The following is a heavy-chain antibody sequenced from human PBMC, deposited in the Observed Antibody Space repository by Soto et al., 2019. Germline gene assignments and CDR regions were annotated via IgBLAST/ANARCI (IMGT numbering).Heavy chain of an antibody. CDR2: IKSKTDGGTT. V-gene: IGHV3-15*07. CDR3: TTGVYYDFWSGEYGMDV. J-gene: IGHJ6*02. Sequence: PGGSLRLSCAASGFTFSNAWMNWVRQAPGKGLEWVGRIKSKTDGGTTDYAAPVKGGFTISRDDSKNTLYLQMNSLKTEDTAVYYCTTGVYYDFWSGEYGMDVWGQGTTVTVSS. CDR1: GFTFSNAW. D-gene: IGHD3-3*01.